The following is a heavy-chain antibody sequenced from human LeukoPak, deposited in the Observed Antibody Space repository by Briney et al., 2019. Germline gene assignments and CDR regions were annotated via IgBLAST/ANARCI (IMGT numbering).Heavy chain of an antibody. V-gene: IGHV3-30-3*01. CDR2: ISYDGSNK. J-gene: IGHJ3*02. Sequence: GGSLRLSCAASGFTLSSYAMHWVRQAPGKGLEWVAVISYDGSNKYYADSVKGRFTISRDNSKNTLYLQMNSLRAEDTAVYYCARDYGADAFDIWGQGTMVTVSS. CDR3: ARDYGADAFDI. CDR1: GFTLSSYA. D-gene: IGHD4-17*01.